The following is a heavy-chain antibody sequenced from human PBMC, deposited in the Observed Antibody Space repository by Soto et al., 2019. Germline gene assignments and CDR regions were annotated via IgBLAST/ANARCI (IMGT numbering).Heavy chain of an antibody. CDR1: GFTFSSYG. Sequence: GGSLRLSCAASGFTFSSYGMHWVRQAPGKGLEWVAVMSYDGSNKYYADSVKGRFTISRDNSKNTLYLQMNSLRAEDTAVYYCAKEIDTYYFDYWGQGTLVTVS. CDR3: AKEIDTYYFDY. D-gene: IGHD2-21*01. V-gene: IGHV3-30*18. J-gene: IGHJ4*02. CDR2: MSYDGSNK.